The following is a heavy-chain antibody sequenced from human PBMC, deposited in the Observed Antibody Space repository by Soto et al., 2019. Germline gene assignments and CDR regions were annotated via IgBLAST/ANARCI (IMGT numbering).Heavy chain of an antibody. V-gene: IGHV4-4*07. J-gene: IGHJ6*02. CDR3: ARYSNNWFQTEGMDV. D-gene: IGHD6-13*01. CDR1: VDSITTYY. CDR2: IDTSGNT. Sequence: PESLSLTCTLSVDSITTYYWSWIRQPAGKGLEWIGRIDTSGNTNYNPSLKSRVTMSVDTSKKQFSLKLTSVTAADTAVYYCARYSNNWFQTEGMDVWGQGTTVTVSS.